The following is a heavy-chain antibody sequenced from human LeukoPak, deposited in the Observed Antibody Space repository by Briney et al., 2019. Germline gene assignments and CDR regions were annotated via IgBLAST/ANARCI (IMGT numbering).Heavy chain of an antibody. V-gene: IGHV3-48*04. CDR3: ARESSDWSSPMDV. CDR1: GFTFSSYN. CDR2: ISSSSSNI. Sequence: GGSLRLSCAASGFTFSSYNMNWVRQAPGKGLEWVSYISSSSSNIYYGDSVKGRFTISRDNAKNSLYLQIHSLRAEDTAVYYCARESSDWSSPMDVWGQGTTVTVSS. J-gene: IGHJ6*02. D-gene: IGHD6-19*01.